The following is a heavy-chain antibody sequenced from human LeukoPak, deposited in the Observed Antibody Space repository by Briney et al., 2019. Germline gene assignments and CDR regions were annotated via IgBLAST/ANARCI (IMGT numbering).Heavy chain of an antibody. D-gene: IGHD3-22*01. V-gene: IGHV3-9*01. J-gene: IGHJ4*02. Sequence: PGRSLRLSCAASGFTFDDYAMHWVRQAPGKGLEWVSGISWNSGSIGYADSVKGRFTISRDNAKNSLYLQMNSLSAEDTALYYCARTHYDGDYFDYWGQGTLVTVSS. CDR3: ARTHYDGDYFDY. CDR1: GFTFDDYA. CDR2: ISWNSGSI.